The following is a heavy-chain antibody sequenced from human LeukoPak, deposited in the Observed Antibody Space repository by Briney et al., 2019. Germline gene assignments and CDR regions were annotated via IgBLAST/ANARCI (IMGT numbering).Heavy chain of an antibody. V-gene: IGHV4-34*01. CDR2: INHSGSI. Sequence: SETLSLTCAVYGGSFSGYYWSWIRQPPGKGLEWIGEINHSGSINYNPSLKSRVTISVDTSKNQFSLKLSSVTAADTAVYYCARVGAAAGRDYWGQGTLVTVSS. CDR1: GGSFSGYY. J-gene: IGHJ4*02. CDR3: ARVGAAAGRDY. D-gene: IGHD6-13*01.